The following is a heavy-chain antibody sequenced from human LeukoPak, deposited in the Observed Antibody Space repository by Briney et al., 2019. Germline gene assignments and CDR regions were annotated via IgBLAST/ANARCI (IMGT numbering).Heavy chain of an antibody. Sequence: ASETLSLTCTVSGGSISSGSYYWNWIRQPAGKGLEWIGRIYTSGSTNYNPSLKSRVTISVDTSKNQFYLKMNSVTAADTAVYYCARNPPTIFGHFDLWGRGTLVTVSS. J-gene: IGHJ2*01. CDR2: IYTSGST. CDR3: ARNPPTIFGHFDL. CDR1: GGSISSGSYY. D-gene: IGHD3-9*01. V-gene: IGHV4-61*02.